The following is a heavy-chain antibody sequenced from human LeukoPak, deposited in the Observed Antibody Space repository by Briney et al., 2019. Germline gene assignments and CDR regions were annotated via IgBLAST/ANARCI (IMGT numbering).Heavy chain of an antibody. CDR3: ASYSRYCSSTSCPRGVDY. D-gene: IGHD2-2*01. CDR1: GFTFSSYA. Sequence: GGSLRLSCAASGFTFSSYAMSWVRQAPGKGLEWVSAISGSGGSTYYADSVKGRFTISRDNAKNSLYLQMNSLRAEDTAVYYCASYSRYCSSTSCPRGVDYWGQGTLVTVSS. V-gene: IGHV3-23*01. CDR2: ISGSGGST. J-gene: IGHJ4*02.